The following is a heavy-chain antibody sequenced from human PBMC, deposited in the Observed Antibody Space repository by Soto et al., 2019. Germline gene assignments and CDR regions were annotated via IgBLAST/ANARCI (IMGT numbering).Heavy chain of an antibody. Sequence: QVQLVQSGAEMKKPGSSVKVSCQSSGGTFNTYAMNWVRQAPGQGPEWMGDISPMFGAANYAPKFQGRVTNTADESTGTSYMQLSSLTSEDTAVYFCAREVQVHTPAFVYWGQGTLVTVSS. V-gene: IGHV1-69*19. J-gene: IGHJ4*02. D-gene: IGHD3-10*01. CDR2: ISPMFGAA. CDR3: AREVQVHTPAFVY. CDR1: GGTFNTYA.